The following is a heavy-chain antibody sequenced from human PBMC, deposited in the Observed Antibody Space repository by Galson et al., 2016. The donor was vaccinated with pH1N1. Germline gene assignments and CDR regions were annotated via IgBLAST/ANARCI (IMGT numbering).Heavy chain of an antibody. J-gene: IGHJ5*02. CDR2: IKHDGSDQ. D-gene: IGHD2-8*02. CDR1: GFTFTDFW. Sequence: SLRLSCAASGFTFTDFWMTWVRQPPGRGLEWVANIKHDGSDQNYVDSVKGRFTISRDNAKNSLYLQMDSLGAEDTAVYYCIREHWSLYHWGQGTLVTVST. CDR3: IREHWSLYH. V-gene: IGHV3-7*01.